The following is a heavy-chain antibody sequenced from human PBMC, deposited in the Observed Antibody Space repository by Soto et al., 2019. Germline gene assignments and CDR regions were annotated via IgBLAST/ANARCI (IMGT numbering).Heavy chain of an antibody. J-gene: IGHJ6*02. CDR2: IIPIFGTA. D-gene: IGHD2-15*01. V-gene: IGHV1-69*01. Sequence: QVQLVQSGAEVKKPGSSVKVSCKASGCTFSSYAISWVRQAPGQGLEWMGGIIPIFGTANYAQKFQGRVTITADESTSTAYMELSSLRSEDTAVYYCARVNCSGGSCHYYYYGMDVWGQGTTVTVSS. CDR1: GCTFSSYA. CDR3: ARVNCSGGSCHYYYYGMDV.